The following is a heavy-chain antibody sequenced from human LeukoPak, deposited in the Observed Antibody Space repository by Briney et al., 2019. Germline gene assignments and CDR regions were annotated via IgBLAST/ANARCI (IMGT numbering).Heavy chain of an antibody. D-gene: IGHD3-10*01. Sequence: SETLSLNCTVSGYSINTYYWSWIRQPPGKGLEWIGYIYYGVTSDYIPSLKSRVTMSVDMSTSQISLKLSSVTAADTAVYYCARAVGGDGSGSLWGPGTLVTVSS. V-gene: IGHV4-59*01. CDR3: ARAVGGDGSGSL. CDR2: IYYGVTS. CDR1: GYSINTYY. J-gene: IGHJ4*02.